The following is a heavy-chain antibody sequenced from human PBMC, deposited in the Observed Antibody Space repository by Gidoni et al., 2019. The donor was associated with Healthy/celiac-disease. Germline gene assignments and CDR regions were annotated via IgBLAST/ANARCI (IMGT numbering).Heavy chain of an antibody. CDR1: GGSISSSSYY. J-gene: IGHJ3*02. CDR3: ARHLHSSSWYTAFDI. CDR2: IYYSGST. D-gene: IGHD6-13*01. Sequence: QLQLQESGPGLVKPSETLSLTCTVSGGSISSSSYYWGWIRQPPGKGLEWIGSIYYSGSTYYNPSLKSRVTISVVTSKNQFSLKLSSVTAADTAVYYCARHLHSSSWYTAFDIWGQGTMVTVSS. V-gene: IGHV4-39*01.